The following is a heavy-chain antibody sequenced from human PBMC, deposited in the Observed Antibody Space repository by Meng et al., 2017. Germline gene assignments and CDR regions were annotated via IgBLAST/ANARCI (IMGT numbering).Heavy chain of an antibody. CDR2: IYYSGST. CDR1: GGSISSGGYY. J-gene: IGHJ4*02. Sequence: QVQLQESRPGLVKPSPTLALTCTVSGGSISSGGYYWSWIRQHPGKGLEWIGYIYYSGSTYYNPSLKSRVTISVDTSKNQFSLKLSSVTAADTAVYYCASVVRGVINFDYWGQGTLVTVSS. V-gene: IGHV4-31*03. CDR3: ASVVRGVINFDY. D-gene: IGHD3-10*02.